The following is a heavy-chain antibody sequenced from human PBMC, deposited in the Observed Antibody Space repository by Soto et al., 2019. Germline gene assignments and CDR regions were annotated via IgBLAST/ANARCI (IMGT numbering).Heavy chain of an antibody. CDR2: IYYSGST. V-gene: IGHV4-31*02. J-gene: IGHJ2*01. D-gene: IGHD2-2*03. Sequence: PGKGLELIGYIYYSGSTYYNPSLKSRVTISVDTSKNQFSLKLSSVTAADTAVYYCARDGCCEDCSGRRCRTAVSAFLLNRSSDL. CDR3: ARDGCCEDCSGRRCRTAVSAFLLNRSSDL.